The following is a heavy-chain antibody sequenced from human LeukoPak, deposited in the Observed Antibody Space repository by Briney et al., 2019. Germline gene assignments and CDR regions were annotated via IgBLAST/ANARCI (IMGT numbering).Heavy chain of an antibody. D-gene: IGHD5-24*01. J-gene: IGHJ3*02. Sequence: GGSLRLSCAASGFTFSSYSMNWVRQAPGKGLEWVSSISSSSSYIYYADSVKGRFTISRDNAKNSLYLQMNSLRAEDTAVYYCARDLKELESDAFDIWGQGTMVTVSS. CDR3: ARDLKELESDAFDI. CDR2: ISSSSSYI. CDR1: GFTFSSYS. V-gene: IGHV3-21*01.